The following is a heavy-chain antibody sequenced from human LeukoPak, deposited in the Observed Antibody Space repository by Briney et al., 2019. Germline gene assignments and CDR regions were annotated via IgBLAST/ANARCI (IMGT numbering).Heavy chain of an antibody. J-gene: IGHJ5*02. V-gene: IGHV1-18*01. CDR3: ARGDCSSTSCYTVTSRFDP. CDR2: ISAYNGNT. D-gene: IGHD2-2*02. CDR1: GYTFTSYG. Sequence: GASVKVSCKASGYTFTSYGISWVRQAPGQGLEWMGWISAYNGNTNYAQKLQGRVTMTTDTSTSTAYMELRSLRSDDTAVYYCARGDCSSTSCYTVTSRFDPWGQGTLVTVSS.